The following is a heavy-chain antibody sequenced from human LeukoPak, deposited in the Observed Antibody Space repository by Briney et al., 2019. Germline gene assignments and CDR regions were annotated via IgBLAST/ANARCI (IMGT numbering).Heavy chain of an antibody. D-gene: IGHD3-10*01. Sequence: PSETLSLTCTVSGGSISSYYWSWIRQPPGKGLEWIGYIYYSGSTNYNPSLKSRVTISVDTPKNQFSLKLSSVTAADTAVYYCARDRGYGSGITWGQGTLVTVSS. V-gene: IGHV4-59*01. CDR3: ARDRGYGSGIT. CDR2: IYYSGST. J-gene: IGHJ5*02. CDR1: GGSISSYY.